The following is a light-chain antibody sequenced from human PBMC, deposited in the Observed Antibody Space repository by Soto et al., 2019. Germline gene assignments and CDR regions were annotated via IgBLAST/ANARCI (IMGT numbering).Light chain of an antibody. CDR3: YSYGANHYV. J-gene: IGLJ1*01. CDR1: SSDVGGYPY. CDR2: DVS. Sequence: QSALTQPRSVSGSPGQSVTISCTGTSSDVGGYPYVSWYQQHPGKAPKLMIYDVSKRPSGVPDRFSGSKSGNTASLTISGLQAEDEADYYCYSYGANHYVFGPGTKLTVL. V-gene: IGLV2-11*01.